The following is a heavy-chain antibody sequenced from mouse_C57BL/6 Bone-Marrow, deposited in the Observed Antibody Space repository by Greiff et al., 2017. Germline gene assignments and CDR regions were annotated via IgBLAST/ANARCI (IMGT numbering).Heavy chain of an antibody. CDR3: AIYYDYDGYYAMDY. CDR1: GYAFSSSW. CDR2: IYPGDGDT. V-gene: IGHV1-82*01. Sequence: QVQLQQSGPELVKPGASVKISCKASGYAFSSSWMNWVKQRPGKGLEWIGRIYPGDGDTNYNGKFKGKATLTADKSSSTAYMQLISLKSEDSAVYFCAIYYDYDGYYAMDYWGQGTSVTVSS. D-gene: IGHD2-4*01. J-gene: IGHJ4*01.